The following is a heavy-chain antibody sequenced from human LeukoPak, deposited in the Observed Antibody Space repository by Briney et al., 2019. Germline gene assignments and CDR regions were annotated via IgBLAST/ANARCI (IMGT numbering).Heavy chain of an antibody. J-gene: IGHJ5*02. CDR3: AKHSGSYRNWFDP. D-gene: IGHD1-26*01. Sequence: PSETLSLTCAVYGGSFSGYYWSWIRQPPGKGLEWIGEINHSGSTNYNPSLKSRVTISVDTSKNQFSLKLSSVTAADTAVYYCAKHSGSYRNWFDPWGQGTLVTVSS. CDR1: GGSFSGYY. V-gene: IGHV4-34*01. CDR2: INHSGST.